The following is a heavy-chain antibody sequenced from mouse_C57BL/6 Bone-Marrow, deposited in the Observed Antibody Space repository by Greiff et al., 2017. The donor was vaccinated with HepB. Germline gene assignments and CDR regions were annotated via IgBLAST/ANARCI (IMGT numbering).Heavy chain of an antibody. CDR3: AREEPLYAMDY. CDR1: GYTFTSYW. J-gene: IGHJ4*01. V-gene: IGHV1-7*01. CDR2: INPSSGYT. Sequence: VQVVESGAELAKPGASVKLSCKASGYTFTSYWMHWVKQRPGQGLEWIGYINPSSGYTKYNQKFKDKATLTADKSSSTAYMQLSSLTYEDSAVYYCAREEPLYAMDYWGQGTSVTVSS.